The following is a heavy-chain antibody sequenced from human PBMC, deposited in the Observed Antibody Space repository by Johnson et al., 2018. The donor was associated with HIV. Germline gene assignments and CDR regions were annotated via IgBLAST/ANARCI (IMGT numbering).Heavy chain of an antibody. CDR1: GFTFNNYP. Sequence: QVQLVESGGGVVQPGRSLRLSCAVSGFTFNNYPMHWVRQAPGKGLEWVAFIRYDGSNKYYADSVKGRFTISRDNSKNTLYLQMNSLRAEDTAVYYCARDFYAVVATPFIGSAFDIWGQGTMVTVSS. D-gene: IGHD5-12*01. J-gene: IGHJ3*02. CDR2: IRYDGSNK. V-gene: IGHV3-30*02. CDR3: ARDFYAVVATPFIGSAFDI.